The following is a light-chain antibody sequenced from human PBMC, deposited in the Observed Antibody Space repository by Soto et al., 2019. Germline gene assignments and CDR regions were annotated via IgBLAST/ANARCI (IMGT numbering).Light chain of an antibody. J-gene: IGKJ5*01. Sequence: EIVMTQSPATLSVSPGERATLSCRASQSVSSNLAWYQQKPGQAPRLLIYGASTRATGIPARFSGSGSGTDFTLTISSLQPEDFATYYCQQSYTPITFGQGTRLE. CDR1: QSVSSN. CDR2: GAS. V-gene: IGKV3-15*01. CDR3: QQSYTPIT.